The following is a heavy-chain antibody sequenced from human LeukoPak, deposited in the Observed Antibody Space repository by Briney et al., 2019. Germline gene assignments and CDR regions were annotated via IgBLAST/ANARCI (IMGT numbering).Heavy chain of an antibody. D-gene: IGHD2-15*01. CDR2: ICGSSDNT. CDR3: AKGFRSDGTCYSSVDY. Sequence: GGSLRLSCPVSGFTLSTYDMSWVRQAPGKGLEWVSTICGSSDNTYHADSVQGRFTISRDNSKNTLYLQMNSLRDEDTAIYFCAKGFRSDGTCYSSVDYWGQGTLVTVSS. J-gene: IGHJ4*02. V-gene: IGHV3-23*01. CDR1: GFTLSTYD.